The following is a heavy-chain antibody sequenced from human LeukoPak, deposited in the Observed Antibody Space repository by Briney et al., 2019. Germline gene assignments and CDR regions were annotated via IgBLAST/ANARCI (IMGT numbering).Heavy chain of an antibody. V-gene: IGHV3-74*01. Sequence: GGSLRLSCVASGLTISDYWMHWVRQVPGKGLVWVSRINNDGSSTRYAESVKGRFTISKDNAKNSLYLQMNSLRAEDTAVYYCARVGSSGCPGDYWGQGTLVTVSS. CDR3: ARVGSSGCPGDY. CDR1: GLTISDYW. J-gene: IGHJ4*02. CDR2: INNDGSST. D-gene: IGHD6-19*01.